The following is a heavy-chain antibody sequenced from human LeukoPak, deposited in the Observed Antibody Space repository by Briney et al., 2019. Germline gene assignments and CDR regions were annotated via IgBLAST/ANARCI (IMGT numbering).Heavy chain of an antibody. V-gene: IGHV4-39*01. CDR2: IYYSGST. CDR3: ARLLGYCSGGSCYAAYYGMDV. CDR1: GGSISSSSYY. Sequence: SETLSLTCTVSGGSISSSSYYWGWIRQPPGKGLEWIGSIYYSGSTYYNPSLKGRVTISVDTSKNQFSLKLSSVTAADTAVYYCARLLGYCSGGSCYAAYYGMDVWGQGTTVTVSS. D-gene: IGHD2-15*01. J-gene: IGHJ6*02.